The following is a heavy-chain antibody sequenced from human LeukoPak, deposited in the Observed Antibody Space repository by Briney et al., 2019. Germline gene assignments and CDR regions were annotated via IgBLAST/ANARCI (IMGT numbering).Heavy chain of an antibody. V-gene: IGHV3-21*04. J-gene: IGHJ4*02. CDR3: AKDPAYSSSRLYYFDY. CDR2: ISSSSNYI. Sequence: GGSLRLSCVASGLTFSSYNMNWVRQAPGKGLEWVSFISSSSNYIYYADSVKGRFTISRDNAKNSLLLQMNSLRAEDTAVYYCAKDPAYSSSRLYYFDYWGQGTLVTASS. D-gene: IGHD6-13*01. CDR1: GLTFSSYN.